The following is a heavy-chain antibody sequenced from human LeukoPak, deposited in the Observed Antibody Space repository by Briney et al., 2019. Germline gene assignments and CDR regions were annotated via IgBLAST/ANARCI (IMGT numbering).Heavy chain of an antibody. CDR1: GGTFSSYA. CDR3: ARGLAAAGVWFDP. CDR2: IIPIFDTT. J-gene: IGHJ5*02. Sequence: SVKVSCKASGGTFSSYAISWVRQAPGQGLEWMGGIIPIFDTTNYAQNFQGRVTITTDESTSTAYMELSSLRSEDTAVYYCARGLAAAGVWFDPWGQGTLVTISS. D-gene: IGHD6-13*01. V-gene: IGHV1-69*05.